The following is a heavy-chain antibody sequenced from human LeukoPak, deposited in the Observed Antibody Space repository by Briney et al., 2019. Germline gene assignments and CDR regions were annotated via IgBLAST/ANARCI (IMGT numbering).Heavy chain of an antibody. CDR3: ARGGGYNWFDP. V-gene: IGHV4-34*01. CDR1: GGSFSGYY. CDR2: INHSGST. Sequence: KPSETLSLTCAVYGGSFSGYYWSWIRQPPGKWLEWIGEINHSGSTNYNPSLKSRVTISVDTSKNQFSLKLSSVTAADTGVYYCARGGGYNWFDPWGQGTLVTVSS. J-gene: IGHJ5*02.